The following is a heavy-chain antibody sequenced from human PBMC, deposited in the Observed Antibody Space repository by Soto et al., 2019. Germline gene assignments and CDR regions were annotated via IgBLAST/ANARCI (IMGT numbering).Heavy chain of an antibody. CDR2: MNPGSGDT. V-gene: IGHV1-8*01. Sequence: EASVKVSCKASGYSFTNNDVSWVRQATGQGLEWMGWMNPGSGDTGYAQKFQGRVTMTRDISIATAYMELSSLRSDDTAIYYCGRGRSGQIVVFYWGQGTPVTVSS. CDR1: GYSFTNND. J-gene: IGHJ4*02. D-gene: IGHD1-26*01. CDR3: GRGRSGQIVVFY.